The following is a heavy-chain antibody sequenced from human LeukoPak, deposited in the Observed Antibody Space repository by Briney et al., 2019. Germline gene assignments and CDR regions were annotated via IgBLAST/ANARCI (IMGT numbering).Heavy chain of an antibody. CDR1: GGSFSGYY. J-gene: IGHJ3*02. CDR2: INHSGST. CDR3: ARGGRELPVTTNAFDI. V-gene: IGHV4-34*01. D-gene: IGHD4-17*01. Sequence: SETLSLTCAVYGGSFSGYYWSWIRQPPGKGLEWIGEINHSGSTNYNPSLKSRVTISVDTSKNQFSLKLSSVTAADTAVYYCARGGRELPVTTNAFDIWGQGTMVTVSS.